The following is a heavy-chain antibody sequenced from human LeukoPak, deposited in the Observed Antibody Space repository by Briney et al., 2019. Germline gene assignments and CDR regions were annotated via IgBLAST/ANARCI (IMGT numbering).Heavy chain of an antibody. Sequence: ASVKVSCKASGYTFTSYAMHWVRQAPGQRLEWMGWINAGNGNTKYSQKFQGRVTITRDTSASTAYMELSSLRSEDTAVYYCAAARVLRFLEWLPDFDYWGQGTLVTVSS. V-gene: IGHV1-3*01. CDR3: AAARVLRFLEWLPDFDY. D-gene: IGHD3-3*01. CDR1: GYTFTSYA. J-gene: IGHJ4*02. CDR2: INAGNGNT.